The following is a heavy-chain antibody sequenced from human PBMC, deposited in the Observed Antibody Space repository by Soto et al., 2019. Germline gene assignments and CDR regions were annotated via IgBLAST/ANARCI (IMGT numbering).Heavy chain of an antibody. J-gene: IGHJ6*02. D-gene: IGHD1-26*01. V-gene: IGHV1-69*12. CDR1: GGTFSSYA. CDR2: ITPIFGTA. Sequence: QVQLVQSGAEVKKPGSSVKVSCKASGGTFSSYAISWVRQAPGQGLEWMGGITPIFGTANYAQKFQGRVTSTAGESTSTAYMELSSLRSEDTAVYYCARHTAEIGGATSYYCGMDVWGQGTTVTVSS. CDR3: ARHTAEIGGATSYYCGMDV.